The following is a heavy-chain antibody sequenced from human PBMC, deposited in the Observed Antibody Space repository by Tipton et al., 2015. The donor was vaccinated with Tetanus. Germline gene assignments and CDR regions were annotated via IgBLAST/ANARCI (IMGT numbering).Heavy chain of an antibody. CDR1: GGSINTGDYY. Sequence: TLSLTCNVSGGSINTGDYYWSWIRQSPGKGLEWIGHVYSTATTYYNPSLKSRVTISVDTSKNQFSLKLTSVTAADTAVYYCARGEAYGDYPAMYFFDNWGQGTLLTVSS. J-gene: IGHJ4*02. CDR2: VYSTATT. CDR3: ARGEAYGDYPAMYFFDN. D-gene: IGHD4-17*01. V-gene: IGHV4-30-4*01.